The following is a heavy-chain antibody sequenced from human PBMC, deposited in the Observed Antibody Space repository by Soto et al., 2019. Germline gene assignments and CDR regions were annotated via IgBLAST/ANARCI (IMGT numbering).Heavy chain of an antibody. J-gene: IGHJ4*02. Sequence: QVQLAQSGAEMRKPGSSVKVSCRASGGSFSDFAFSWVRQTHGQGLEWMGGIIPMFAATKYAQRLQDRVTITADESTNTVYLALSSLTSEDTAIYYCARGGIAAVPAALSSYHDYTNYRFDSWGQGTLVTVSS. V-gene: IGHV1-69*01. CDR1: GGSFSDFA. D-gene: IGHD2-15*01. CDR2: IIPMFAAT. CDR3: ARGGIAAVPAALSSYHDYTNYRFDS.